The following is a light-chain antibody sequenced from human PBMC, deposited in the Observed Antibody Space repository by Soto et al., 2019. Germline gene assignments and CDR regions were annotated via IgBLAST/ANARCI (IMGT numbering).Light chain of an antibody. CDR1: QSVSSSY. Sequence: EIVLTQSPGTLSLSPGERATLSCRASQSVSSSYLAWYQQNPGQAPRLIIYGASSRATGIPGRFSGSGSGTDFSLTISRLEPEDLAVYYCQQYGRSPFTFGPGTKVDIK. CDR3: QQYGRSPFT. J-gene: IGKJ3*01. V-gene: IGKV3-20*01. CDR2: GAS.